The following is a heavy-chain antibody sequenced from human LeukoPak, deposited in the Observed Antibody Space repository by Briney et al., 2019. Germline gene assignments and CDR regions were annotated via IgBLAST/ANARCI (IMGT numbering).Heavy chain of an antibody. CDR1: GGSFSGYY. V-gene: IGHV3-30*03. CDR2: ISYVGSNK. D-gene: IGHD3-3*01. CDR3: ARDYDFWSGYFMQEGYFDY. J-gene: IGHJ4*02. Sequence: PSETLSLTCAVYGGSFSGYYWSWIRQPPGKGLEWVAVISYVGSNKYYADSLKGRFTISRDNSKNTRYLQMNTLRAQDTAGYSFARDYDFWSGYFMQEGYFDYWGQGTLVTVSS.